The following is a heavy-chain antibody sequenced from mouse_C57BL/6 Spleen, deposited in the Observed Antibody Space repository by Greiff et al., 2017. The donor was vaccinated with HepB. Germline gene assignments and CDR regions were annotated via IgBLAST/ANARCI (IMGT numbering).Heavy chain of an antibody. J-gene: IGHJ4*01. CDR3: AREESYGSRDMDD. D-gene: IGHD1-1*01. Sequence: DVKLVESGGGLVKPGGSLKLSCAASGFTFSDYGMHWVRQAPEKGLEWVAYISSGSSTIYYADTLKGRFTISRDKATNTLFLQMTSLRSEDTAMYNCAREESYGSRDMDDWGQGTSVTVAT. CDR2: ISSGSSTI. CDR1: GFTFSDYG. V-gene: IGHV5-17*01.